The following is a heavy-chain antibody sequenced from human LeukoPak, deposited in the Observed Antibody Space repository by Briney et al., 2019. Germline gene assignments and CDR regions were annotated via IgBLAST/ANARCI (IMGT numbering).Heavy chain of an antibody. CDR3: ASDRVNYGLDV. Sequence: GGSLRLSRAASGFTFSSYWMHWVRQAPGKGLVWVSRINSDGSSTSYADSVKGRFTISRDNAQNTLYLQMSSLRVDDTAVYYCASDRVNYGLDVWGQGTTVSVSS. CDR2: INSDGSST. J-gene: IGHJ6*02. CDR1: GFTFSSYW. V-gene: IGHV3-74*01.